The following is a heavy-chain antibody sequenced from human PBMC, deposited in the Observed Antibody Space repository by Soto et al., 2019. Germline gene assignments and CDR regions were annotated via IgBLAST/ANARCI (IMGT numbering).Heavy chain of an antibody. CDR2: INRDGSTI. D-gene: IGHD6-13*01. V-gene: IGHV3-74*01. J-gene: IGHJ3*02. CDR1: GFTLSSHW. CDR3: ARVADCTYSSNCNGRAAFDM. Sequence: EVQLVESGGGLAQPGGSLRLSCAASGFTLSSHWMHWVRQAPGKGLVWVSRINRDGSTINYDDSVRGRYTIYRDNAKNTLSMQKNSMRAEDTAVYYCARVADCTYSSNCNGRAAFDMWVQGTMVTVSS.